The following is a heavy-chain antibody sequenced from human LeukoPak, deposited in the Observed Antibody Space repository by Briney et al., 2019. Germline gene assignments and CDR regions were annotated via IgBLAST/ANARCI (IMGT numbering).Heavy chain of an antibody. J-gene: IGHJ4*02. Sequence: ASVKVSCKASGYTFTGYYMHWVRQAPGQGLEWMGWINPNSGGTNYAQKFQGRVTMTRDTSISTAYMELSRLRSDDTAVYYRARGHDYSNPHFDYWGQGTLVTVSS. CDR2: INPNSGGT. CDR1: GYTFTGYY. D-gene: IGHD4-11*01. V-gene: IGHV1-2*02. CDR3: ARGHDYSNPHFDY.